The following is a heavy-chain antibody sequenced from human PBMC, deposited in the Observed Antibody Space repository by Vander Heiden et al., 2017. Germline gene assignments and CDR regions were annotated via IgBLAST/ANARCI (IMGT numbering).Heavy chain of an antibody. CDR2: INHSGST. V-gene: IGHV4-34*01. D-gene: IGHD2-8*01. CDR1: GGSFSGYY. Sequence: QVQLQQWGAGLLKPSETLSLTCAVYGGSFSGYYWSWIRQPPGKGLEWIGEINHSGSTNYNPSLKSRVTISVDTSKNQFSLQLRSVTAADTAVYYCATLYRYWFDPWLQGTLVTVSS. J-gene: IGHJ5*02. CDR3: ATLYRYWFDP.